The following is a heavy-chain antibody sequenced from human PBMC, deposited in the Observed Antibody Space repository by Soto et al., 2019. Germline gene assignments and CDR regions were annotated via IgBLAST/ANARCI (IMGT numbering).Heavy chain of an antibody. D-gene: IGHD3-10*01. CDR1: GGSISSYY. J-gene: IGHJ4*02. Sequence: QVQLQESGPGLVKPSETLSLTCTVSGGSISSYYWTWIRQPPGKGLEWIGFNYNRGSTHYHPSLRSRVTLSVDPSKNRFSLKLRSVTAADTAVYYCASMGYHYGSGSYPLAYWGQGTLVTVSS. V-gene: IGHV4-59*08. CDR3: ASMGYHYGSGSYPLAY. CDR2: NYNRGST.